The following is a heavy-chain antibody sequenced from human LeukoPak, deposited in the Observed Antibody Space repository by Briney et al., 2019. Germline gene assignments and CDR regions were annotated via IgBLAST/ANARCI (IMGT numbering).Heavy chain of an antibody. CDR1: GGSISNYY. CDR2: INQSGST. CDR3: ARGNGYSGWFDP. J-gene: IGHJ5*02. V-gene: IGHV4-34*01. D-gene: IGHD5-24*01. Sequence: SETLSLTCTVSGGSISNYYWGWIRQPPGKGLEWIGEINQSGSTNYNPSLKSRVTISVDTSKNHFSLKLSSVTAADTAVYYCARGNGYSGWFDPWGQGTLVTVSS.